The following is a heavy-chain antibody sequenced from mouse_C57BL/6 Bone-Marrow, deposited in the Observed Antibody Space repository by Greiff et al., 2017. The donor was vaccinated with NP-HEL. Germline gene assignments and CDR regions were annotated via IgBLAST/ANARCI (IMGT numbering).Heavy chain of an antibody. J-gene: IGHJ1*03. CDR3: TGYYSNYAYFDV. Sequence: DVQLQESGGGLVQPGGSMKLSCVASGFTFSNYWMNWVRQSPEKGLEWVAEIRLKSDNYATHYAESVKGRFTISRDDSKSGVYLQMNNLRAEDTGIYYCTGYYSNYAYFDVWGTGTTVTVSS. CDR1: GFTFSNYW. CDR2: IRLKSDNYAT. D-gene: IGHD2-5*01. V-gene: IGHV6-3*01.